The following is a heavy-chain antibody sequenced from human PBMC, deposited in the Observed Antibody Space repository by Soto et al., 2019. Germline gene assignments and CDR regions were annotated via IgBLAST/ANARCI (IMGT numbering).Heavy chain of an antibody. CDR1: GFTVSSNY. D-gene: IGHD7-27*01. Sequence: GALRLSWAATGFTVSSNYMSWFRQAPGKGLEWVSVIYRGSSTYYADSVKGRFTISRDNSKNTLYLQMNSLRAEDTAVYYCARDLDNWGSDYYYYMDVWGKGTTVTVSS. CDR3: ARDLDNWGSDYYYYMDV. J-gene: IGHJ6*03. CDR2: IYRGSST. V-gene: IGHV3-66*01.